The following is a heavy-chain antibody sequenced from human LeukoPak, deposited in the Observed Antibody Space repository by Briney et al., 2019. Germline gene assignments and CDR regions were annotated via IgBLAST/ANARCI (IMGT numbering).Heavy chain of an antibody. CDR2: IRFDESRE. D-gene: IGHD6-19*01. CDR3: AKALATTLAGTYYCDS. V-gene: IGHV3-30*02. Sequence: GGSLRLSCEASGFTFSRYGMHWVRRAPGKGLEWVAFIRFDESREFYADSVKGRFIVSRDNSKNTLYLQMYSLRPEDTAVYYCAKALATTLAGTYYCDSWGQGTVVTVSS. J-gene: IGHJ4*02. CDR1: GFTFSRYG.